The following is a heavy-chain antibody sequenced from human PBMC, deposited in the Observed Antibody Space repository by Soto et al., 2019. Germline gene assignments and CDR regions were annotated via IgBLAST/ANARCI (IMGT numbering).Heavy chain of an antibody. CDR1: VFTFSSYS. J-gene: IGHJ3*02. CDR3: ASLTKRSIIGYCSGGSCHDAFDI. V-gene: IGHV3-21*01. D-gene: IGHD2-15*01. Sequence: WGALRVGWAASVFTFSSYSMNWVRQAPGKGLEPLCRISSSSSYIYYADSVKGRFTISRDNAKNALYLQMNSLRAEETAVYYCASLTKRSIIGYCSGGSCHDAFDIWGQGTMVTVSS. CDR2: ISSSSSYI.